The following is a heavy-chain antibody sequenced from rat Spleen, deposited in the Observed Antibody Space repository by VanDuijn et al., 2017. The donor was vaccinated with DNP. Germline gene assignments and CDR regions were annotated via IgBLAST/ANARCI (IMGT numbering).Heavy chain of an antibody. CDR1: GFTFSDYH. J-gene: IGHJ4*01. CDR3: ATDYYSSSYYAMDA. CDR2: IIYDGSST. D-gene: IGHD1-2*01. Sequence: EVQLVESGGDLVQPGRSLKLSCAASGFTFSDYHMAWVRQAPKKGLEWVATIIYDGSSTYYGDSGKGRFTISRDNAKNTLYLQMDRRRSEDTATYYCATDYYSSSYYAMDAWGQGTSVTVSS. V-gene: IGHV5S10*01.